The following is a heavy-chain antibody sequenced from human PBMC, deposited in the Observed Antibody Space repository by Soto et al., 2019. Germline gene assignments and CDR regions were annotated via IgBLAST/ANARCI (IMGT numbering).Heavy chain of an antibody. CDR2: GGSGGSR. CDR3: VKFRGRAYPYYYMDV. J-gene: IGHJ6*03. Sequence: DVQLLESGGGLVQWGGSLRLSCVTSRFTFSTYGMTWVRQAPGKGLEWVSYGGSGGSRYYAESVQGRFTISRDNSKNTLSLEMNSLRAEDTATYYCVKFRGRAYPYYYMDVWGKGTTVPFSS. CDR1: RFTFSTYG. D-gene: IGHD3-16*01. V-gene: IGHV3-23*01.